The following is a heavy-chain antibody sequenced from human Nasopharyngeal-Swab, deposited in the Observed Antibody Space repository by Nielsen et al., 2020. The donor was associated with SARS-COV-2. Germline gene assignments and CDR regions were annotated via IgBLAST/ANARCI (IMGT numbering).Heavy chain of an antibody. CDR2: ISSTSTTI. Sequence: GESLKISCAASGFTFSSYSMNWVRQAPGKGLEWVSYISSTSTTIYYADSVKGRFTISRENAKNSLYLQMNRLGAEDTAVYYCLRGDSRDVWGQGTMVTVSS. D-gene: IGHD3-22*01. CDR3: LRGDSRDV. V-gene: IGHV3-48*04. CDR1: GFTFSSYS. J-gene: IGHJ3*01.